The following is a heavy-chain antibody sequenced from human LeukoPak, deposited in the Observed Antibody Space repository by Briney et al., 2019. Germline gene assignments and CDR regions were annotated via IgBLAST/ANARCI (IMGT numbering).Heavy chain of an antibody. D-gene: IGHD5-24*01. J-gene: IGHJ4*02. CDR3: AKKPATIKFPFDI. CDR2: ISTTGGYT. Sequence: GGSLRLSCVGPGFSFSTYDMGWVRQTPGKGLEWVSAISTTGGYTEDADSVKGRFTISRDNSQNTLFLQMHSLRAEDTAVYYCAKKPATIKFPFDIWGQGTLVTVSP. V-gene: IGHV3-23*01. CDR1: GFSFSTYD.